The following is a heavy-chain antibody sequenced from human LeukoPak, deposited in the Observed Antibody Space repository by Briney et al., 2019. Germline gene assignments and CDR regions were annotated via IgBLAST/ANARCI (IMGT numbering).Heavy chain of an antibody. D-gene: IGHD5-24*01. J-gene: IGHJ4*02. CDR2: ISSSGSTI. V-gene: IGHV3-48*03. CDR3: ARIDGYNYSFDY. CDR1: GFTFSSYE. Sequence: PGGSLRLPCAASGFTFSSYEMNWVRQAPGKGLEWVSYISSSGSTIYYADSVKGRFTISRDNAKNSLYLQMNSLRAEDTPVYYCARIDGYNYSFDYWGQGTLVTVSS.